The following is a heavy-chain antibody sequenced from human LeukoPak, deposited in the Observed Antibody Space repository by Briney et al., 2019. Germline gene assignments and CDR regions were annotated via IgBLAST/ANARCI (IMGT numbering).Heavy chain of an antibody. D-gene: IGHD3-22*01. CDR1: GGSISSSSYY. CDR2: IYYSGST. Sequence: SETLSLTCTVSGGSISSSSYYWGWIRQPPGKGLEWIGSIYYSGSTYYNPSLKSRVTISVDTSKNQFSLKLSSVTAADTAVYYCASNYYDGSGGGAFDIWDQGTMVTVSS. J-gene: IGHJ3*02. V-gene: IGHV4-39*01. CDR3: ASNYYDGSGGGAFDI.